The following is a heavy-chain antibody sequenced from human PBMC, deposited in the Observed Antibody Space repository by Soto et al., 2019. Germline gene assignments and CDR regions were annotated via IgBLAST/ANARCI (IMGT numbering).Heavy chain of an antibody. Sequence: VQLLESGGGLIQPGGSLRLSCAASGFTFSYGIHWLRQAPGKGLEWVAYISYDSSNKFYGDSVKGRFTISRDNSKNTQFLQMNSLRAEDTAVYYCAKLVRGYCSGNTCDDYWGQGTLVAASS. CDR2: ISYDSSNK. V-gene: IGHV3-30*18. J-gene: IGHJ4*02. CDR3: AKLVRGYCSGNTCDDY. CDR1: GFTFSYG. D-gene: IGHD2-15*01.